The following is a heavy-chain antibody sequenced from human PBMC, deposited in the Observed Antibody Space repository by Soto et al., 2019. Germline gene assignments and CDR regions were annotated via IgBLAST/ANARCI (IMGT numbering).Heavy chain of an antibody. D-gene: IGHD3-10*01. Sequence: PSETLSLTCTVSGGSISSYYWSWIRQPPGKGLEWIGYIYYSGSTNYNPSPKSRVTISVDTSKNQFSLKLSSVTAADTAVYYCARDRPPYYYGSGAHKGWFDPWGQGTLVTISS. CDR2: IYYSGST. V-gene: IGHV4-59*01. CDR3: ARDRPPYYYGSGAHKGWFDP. J-gene: IGHJ5*02. CDR1: GGSISSYY.